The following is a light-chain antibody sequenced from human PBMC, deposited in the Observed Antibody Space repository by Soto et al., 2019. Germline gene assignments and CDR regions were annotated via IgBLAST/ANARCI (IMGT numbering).Light chain of an antibody. CDR1: GSNIGTNT. Sequence: QSVLTQPHSASGTPGQRVTISCSGSGSNIGTNTVNWYRQLPGTAPKLLIYGNNQRPSGVPDRFSGSKSGTSASLGISGLQSEDEADYYCAAWDGSLNNVLFGGGTKVTVL. V-gene: IGLV1-44*01. CDR3: AAWDGSLNNVL. J-gene: IGLJ2*01. CDR2: GNN.